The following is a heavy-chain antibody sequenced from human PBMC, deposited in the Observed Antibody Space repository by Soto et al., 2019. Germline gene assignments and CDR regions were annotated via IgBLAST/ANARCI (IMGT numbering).Heavy chain of an antibody. Sequence: XGALRLSGAASGFHLVNNSLSSVRRAPGKGLEWVSSITANRDYTYHADSLKGRFTISRDNAKSSLYLQMNNLRVDDTALYFSTRVDGYTHPSDFCGQGTQVTVSS. CDR2: ITANRDYT. D-gene: IGHD5-12*01. J-gene: IGHJ4*02. CDR3: TRVDGYTHPSDF. V-gene: IGHV3-21*01. CDR1: GFHLVNNS.